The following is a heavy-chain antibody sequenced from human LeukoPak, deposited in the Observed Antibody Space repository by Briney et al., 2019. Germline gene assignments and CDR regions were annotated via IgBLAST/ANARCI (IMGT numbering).Heavy chain of an antibody. CDR2: INPSGGST. D-gene: IGHD4-17*01. Sequence: ASVNVSCKSSGYTFTSYYMHWVRQAPGHGLEWMGIINPSGGSTSYAPKFQGRVTMTRDTSTSTVYMELSSLRSEDTAVYYCARDLGGDYVWEHYYYYYGMDVWGQGTTVTVSS. CDR3: ARDLGGDYVWEHYYYYYGMDV. CDR1: GYTFTSYY. J-gene: IGHJ6*02. V-gene: IGHV1-46*01.